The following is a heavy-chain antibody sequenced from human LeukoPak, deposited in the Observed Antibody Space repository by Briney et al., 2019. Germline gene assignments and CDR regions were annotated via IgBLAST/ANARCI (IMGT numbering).Heavy chain of an antibody. J-gene: IGHJ5*02. Sequence: SQTLSLTCAISGDSVSSNSAAWNWIRQSPSRGLEWLGRTYYRSKWYNDYAVSMRSRVSINPDTSKNQFSLQLNSVTPEDTAVYYCASIVLLWFGGHNWFDPWGQGTLVTVSS. CDR1: GDSVSSNSAA. CDR3: ASIVLLWFGGHNWFDP. V-gene: IGHV6-1*01. CDR2: TYYRSKWYN. D-gene: IGHD3-10*01.